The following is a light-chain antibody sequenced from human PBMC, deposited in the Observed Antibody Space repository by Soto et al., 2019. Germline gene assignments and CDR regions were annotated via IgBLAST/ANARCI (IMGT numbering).Light chain of an antibody. CDR1: QSLTNSF. CDR3: QQYGTSEII. Sequence: FMLTQSPGTLSLSPGERATLSFRASQSLTNSFIAWYQQKPGQAPRLLIYDTSSRASGIPDRFSGSGSGTDFTLTISRLKTEDFAVFYCQQYGTSEIIFGQGTRLEIK. CDR2: DTS. V-gene: IGKV3-20*01. J-gene: IGKJ5*01.